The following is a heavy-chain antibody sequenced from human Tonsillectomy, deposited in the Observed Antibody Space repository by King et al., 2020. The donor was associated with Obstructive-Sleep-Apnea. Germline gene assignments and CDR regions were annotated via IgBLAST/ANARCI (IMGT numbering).Heavy chain of an antibody. J-gene: IGHJ4*02. CDR2: ISYDGSNK. V-gene: IGHV3-30-3*01. CDR1: GLTFSNYA. D-gene: IGHD5-18*01. CDR3: ASLYTFGPPCFDY. Sequence: VQLVESGGGVVQPGRSLRLSCAASGLTFSNYAMHWVRQAPGKGLEWVAVISYDGSNKYYAASVKGRFTISRDNSKNTLYLQMNGLRAEDTAVYYCASLYTFGPPCFDYWAQGTLVTVSS.